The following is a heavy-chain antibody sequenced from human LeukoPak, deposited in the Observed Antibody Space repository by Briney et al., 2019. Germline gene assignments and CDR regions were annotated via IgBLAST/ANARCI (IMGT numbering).Heavy chain of an antibody. J-gene: IGHJ4*02. Sequence: GGSLRLSCAASGFTYSSSWMQWVRQAPGKGLVWASRINSDGSYTNYADSAKGRFTISRDNAKNTLYLQLNSLRAEDTAVYYCATSRYGGNFGYWGQGTLVTVSS. CDR3: ATSRYGGNFGY. V-gene: IGHV3-74*01. D-gene: IGHD4-23*01. CDR2: INSDGSYT. CDR1: GFTYSSSW.